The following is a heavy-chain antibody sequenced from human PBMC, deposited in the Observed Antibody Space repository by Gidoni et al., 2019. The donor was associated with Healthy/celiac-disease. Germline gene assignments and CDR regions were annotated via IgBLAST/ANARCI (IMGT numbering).Heavy chain of an antibody. CDR1: GGSISSYY. Sequence: QVQLQESGPGLGKPSETLSLTCTGSGGSISSYYWSWIRQPPGKGLEWIGYIYSSGSTNYNPSLKSRVTISVDTSKNQFSLKLSSVTAADTAVYYCARGSGWYPVPRQYDYWGQGTLVTVSS. J-gene: IGHJ4*02. CDR3: ARGSGWYPVPRQYDY. D-gene: IGHD6-19*01. CDR2: IYSSGST. V-gene: IGHV4-59*01.